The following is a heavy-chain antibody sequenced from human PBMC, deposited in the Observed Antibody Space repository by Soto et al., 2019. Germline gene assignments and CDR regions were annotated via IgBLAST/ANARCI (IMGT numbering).Heavy chain of an antibody. CDR3: ARAGGLDIVVVVAAAGADDAFDI. D-gene: IGHD2-15*01. CDR1: GFTFSSYS. Sequence: EVQLVESGGGLVKPGGSLRLSCAASGFTFSSYSMNWVRQAPGKGLEWVSSISSSSSYIYYADSVKGRFTISRDNAKNSLYLQMNSLRAEDTAVYYCARAGGLDIVVVVAAAGADDAFDIWGQGTMVTVSS. CDR2: ISSSSSYI. J-gene: IGHJ3*02. V-gene: IGHV3-21*01.